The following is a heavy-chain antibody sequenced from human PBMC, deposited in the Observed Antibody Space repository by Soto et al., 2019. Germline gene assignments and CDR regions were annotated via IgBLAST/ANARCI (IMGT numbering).Heavy chain of an antibody. CDR3: AKARQYGDYGYNFDY. J-gene: IGHJ4*02. Sequence: XSVKVSCKASGYNFVAYYMDWVRQAPGQGLEWMGWINPSSGATNFAERFQGRVTMTSDTSISTFYMEIKRLNSDDTAVYFCAKARQYGDYGYNFDYWGQGTLVTVTS. V-gene: IGHV1-2*02. D-gene: IGHD2-21*02. CDR1: GYNFVAYY. CDR2: INPSSGAT.